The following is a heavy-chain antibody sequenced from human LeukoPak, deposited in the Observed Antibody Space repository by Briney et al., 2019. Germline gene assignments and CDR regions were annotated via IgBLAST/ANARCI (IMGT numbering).Heavy chain of an antibody. CDR3: ARRNPKSGYSYGTPFDY. D-gene: IGHD5-18*01. CDR2: IDPSDSYT. J-gene: IGHJ4*02. V-gene: IGHV5-10-1*01. Sequence: GESLQISCKGSGYSFTSYWISWVRQMPGKGLEWMGRIDPSDSYTNYSPSFQGHVTISADKSISTAYLQWSSLKASDTAMYYCARRNPKSGYSYGTPFDYWGQGTLVTVSS. CDR1: GYSFTSYW.